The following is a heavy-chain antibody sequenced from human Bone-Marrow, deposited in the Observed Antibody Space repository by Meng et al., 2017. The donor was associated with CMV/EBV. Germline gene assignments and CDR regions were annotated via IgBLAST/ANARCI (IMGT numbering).Heavy chain of an antibody. Sequence: GSLRFSCTVSGGSISSYYWSWIRQSPGRGLEWIGYIDYSAYTNYNPSLESRVTISVDTAKNQFSLKLSSVTAADTAVYYCARRNPYYYYGLDVWGQGTTVTVSS. CDR1: GGSISSYY. V-gene: IGHV4-59*01. J-gene: IGHJ6*01. D-gene: IGHD1-14*01. CDR3: ARRNPYYYYGLDV. CDR2: IDYSAYT.